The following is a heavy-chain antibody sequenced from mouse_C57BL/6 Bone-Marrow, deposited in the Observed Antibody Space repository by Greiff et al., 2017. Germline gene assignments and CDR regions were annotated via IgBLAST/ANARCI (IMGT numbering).Heavy chain of an antibody. V-gene: IGHV1-50*01. D-gene: IGHD2-4*01. CDR3: AREEDDYPFAY. Sequence: QVQLQQPGAELVKPGASVKLSCKASGYTFPSYWMQWVKQRPGQGLAWIGEIDPSDSYTNYNQKFKGKATLTVDTSSSTAYMQLSSLTSEDSAVYYCAREEDDYPFAYWGQGTLVTVSA. J-gene: IGHJ3*01. CDR2: IDPSDSYT. CDR1: GYTFPSYW.